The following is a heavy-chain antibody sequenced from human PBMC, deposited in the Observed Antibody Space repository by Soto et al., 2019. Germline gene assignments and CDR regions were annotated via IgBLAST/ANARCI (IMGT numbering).Heavy chain of an antibody. J-gene: IGHJ6*02. V-gene: IGHV5-51*01. CDR1: GYSFPSYW. CDR2: IYPGDSDT. D-gene: IGHD2-2*01. Sequence: PGDSLAISCEVSGYSFPSYWIGWGRKRPGRGLEWMGIIYPGDSDTRYSPSFQGQVTISANKSISTAYLQWSSLKASDTAMYYCARRGYCSSTSCYYYGMDVWGQGNSVTGSS. CDR3: ARRGYCSSTSCYYYGMDV.